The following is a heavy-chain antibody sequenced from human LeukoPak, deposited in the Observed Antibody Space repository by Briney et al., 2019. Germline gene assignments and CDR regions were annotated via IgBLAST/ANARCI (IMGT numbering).Heavy chain of an antibody. D-gene: IGHD3-3*01. V-gene: IGHV3-23*01. J-gene: IGHJ5*02. CDR1: GFTFSSYS. Sequence: PGGSLRLSCAASGFTFSSYSMNWVRQAPGKGLEWVSAISGSGGSTYYADSVKGRFTISRDNSKNTLYLQMNSLRAEDTAVYYCAKEDADYDFWSGYNSENWFDPWGQGTLVTVSS. CDR2: ISGSGGST. CDR3: AKEDADYDFWSGYNSENWFDP.